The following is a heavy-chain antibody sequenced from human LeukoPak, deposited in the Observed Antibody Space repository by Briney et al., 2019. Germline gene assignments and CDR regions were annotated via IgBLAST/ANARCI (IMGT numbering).Heavy chain of an antibody. CDR3: GSPGGYDFWSGPFDY. CDR1: AFTFSSYG. V-gene: IGHV3-30*03. D-gene: IGHD3-3*01. Sequence: PGRSLRLSCAASAFTFSSYGMHWVRQAPGKGLEWVAVISYDVSKTYYADSVKGRFTISRDNSKNTLYLQMNSLRAEDTAVYYCGSPGGYDFWSGPFDYWGQGTLVTVSS. CDR2: ISYDVSKT. J-gene: IGHJ4*02.